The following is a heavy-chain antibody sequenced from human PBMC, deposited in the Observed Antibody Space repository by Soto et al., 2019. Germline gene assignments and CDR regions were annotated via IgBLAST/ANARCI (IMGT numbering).Heavy chain of an antibody. CDR2: IIPILGIA. J-gene: IGHJ4*02. CDR3: ARGVGEVTGSH. V-gene: IGHV1-69*02. D-gene: IGHD3-16*01. CDR1: GGTFSSYT. Sequence: QVQLVQSGAEVKKPGSSVKVSCKASGGTFSSYTISWVRQAPGQGLEWMGRIIPILGIANYAQKFQGRVTITADKSTSTANMELSSLRSEDTAVYYCARGVGEVTGSHWGQGTLVTVSS.